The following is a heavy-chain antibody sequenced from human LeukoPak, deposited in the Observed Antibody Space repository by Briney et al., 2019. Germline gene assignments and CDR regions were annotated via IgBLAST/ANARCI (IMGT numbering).Heavy chain of an antibody. CDR1: GGSFSGYY. CDR2: INHSGST. D-gene: IGHD4-17*01. CDR3: ARMLSSTVTTRSFDY. J-gene: IGHJ4*02. V-gene: IGHV4-34*01. Sequence: SETLSLTCAVYGGSFSGYYWSWIRQPPGKGLEWIGEINHSGSTNYNPSLKSRVTISVDTSKNQFSLKLSSVTAADTAVYYCARMLSSTVTTRSFDYWGQGTLVTVSS.